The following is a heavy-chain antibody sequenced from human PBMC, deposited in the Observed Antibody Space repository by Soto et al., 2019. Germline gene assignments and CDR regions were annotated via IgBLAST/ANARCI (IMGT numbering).Heavy chain of an antibody. CDR1: GFTFSDYY. Sequence: QAQLVESGGGLVKPGGSLRLSCAASGFTFSDYYMSWIRQAPGKGLEWVSYISSSSSYTNYADSVKGRFTISRDNAKNSLYLQMNSLRADDTAVYYCARDHHRYSGYDYVDYWGQGTPVTVSS. D-gene: IGHD5-12*01. CDR2: ISSSSSYT. CDR3: ARDHHRYSGYDYVDY. J-gene: IGHJ4*02. V-gene: IGHV3-11*05.